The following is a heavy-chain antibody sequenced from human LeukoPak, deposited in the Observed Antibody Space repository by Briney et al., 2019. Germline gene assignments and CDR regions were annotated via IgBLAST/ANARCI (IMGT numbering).Heavy chain of an antibody. CDR2: IYHSGST. Sequence: SETLSLTCTVSGYSISSGYYWGWIRQPPGKGLEWIGSIYHSGSTYYNPSLKSRVTISVDTSKNQFSLKLSSVTAADTAVYYCASQKYYDYVWGSYRLSLFDYWGQGTLVTVSS. V-gene: IGHV4-38-2*02. CDR3: ASQKYYDYVWGSYRLSLFDY. CDR1: GYSISSGYY. D-gene: IGHD3-16*02. J-gene: IGHJ4*02.